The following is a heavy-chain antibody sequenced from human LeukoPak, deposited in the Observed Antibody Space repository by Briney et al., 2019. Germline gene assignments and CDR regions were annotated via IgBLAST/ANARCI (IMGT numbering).Heavy chain of an antibody. Sequence: PGGSLRLSCTASGFTFSGYSMNWVRQAPGKGLEWVSVISGSGGTTYYADSVKGRCTISRDNSKNTLYLQVNSLRAEDTAVYYCAKGGKWDVTPFDYWGQGTLVTVSS. V-gene: IGHV3-23*01. CDR2: ISGSGGTT. CDR1: GFTFSGYS. J-gene: IGHJ4*02. D-gene: IGHD1-26*01. CDR3: AKGGKWDVTPFDY.